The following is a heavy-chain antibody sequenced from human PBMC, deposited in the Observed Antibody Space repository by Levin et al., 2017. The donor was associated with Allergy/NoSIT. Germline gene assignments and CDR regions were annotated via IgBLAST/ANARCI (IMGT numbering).Heavy chain of an antibody. CDR1: GGSISGSTFY. J-gene: IGHJ6*02. CDR2: FYYSGDT. Sequence: SQTLSLPCSVSGGSISGSTFYWGWIRQPPGKGLEWIGSFYYSGDTYYNPSLRSRVTISVDTSKNQFSLRVSSVTAADTVVYYCARDRGFYDDSSYFYHYGMDVWGQGTTVTVSS. D-gene: IGHD4-17*01. CDR3: ARDRGFYDDSSYFYHYGMDV. V-gene: IGHV4-39*07.